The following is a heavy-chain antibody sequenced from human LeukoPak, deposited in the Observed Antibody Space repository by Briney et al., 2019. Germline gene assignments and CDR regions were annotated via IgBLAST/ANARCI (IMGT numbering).Heavy chain of an antibody. CDR1: GFTVSSNY. J-gene: IGHJ4*02. CDR3: ARGLVGATRFDY. V-gene: IGHV3-66*01. CDR2: IYSGGST. D-gene: IGHD1-26*01. Sequence: GGSLRLSCAASGFTVSSNYMSWVRQAPGKGLEWVSVIYSGGSTYYADSVKGRFTISRDNSKNTLYLQMNSLRAEDTAVYYCARGLVGATRFDYWGQGTLVTVSS.